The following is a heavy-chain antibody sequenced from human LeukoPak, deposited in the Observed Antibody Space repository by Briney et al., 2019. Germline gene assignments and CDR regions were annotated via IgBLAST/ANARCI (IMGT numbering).Heavy chain of an antibody. CDR3: ARENNYGYNRFDY. CDR2: IYSGGCT. CDR1: GFTVSVNY. J-gene: IGHJ4*02. V-gene: IGHV3-53*01. D-gene: IGHD5-18*01. Sequence: PGGSLRLSCAASGFTVSVNYMNWVRQAPGKGLEWVSVIYSGGCTYYADSVKGRFAISRDSSKNTLYLQMNSLRPEDTAVYYCARENNYGYNRFDYWGQGTLVTVSS.